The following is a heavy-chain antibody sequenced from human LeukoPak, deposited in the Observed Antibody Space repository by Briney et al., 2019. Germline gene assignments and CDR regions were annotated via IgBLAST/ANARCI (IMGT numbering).Heavy chain of an antibody. CDR1: GYTFTSYD. Sequence: GASVKVFCKASGYTFTSYDINWVRQATGQGLEWMGWMNPNSGNTGYAQKFQGRVTMTRNTSISTAYMELSSLRSEDTAVYYCARDLPHTGGRYYYGMDVWGQGTTVTVSS. CDR2: MNPNSGNT. J-gene: IGHJ6*02. D-gene: IGHD2-8*02. CDR3: ARDLPHTGGRYYYGMDV. V-gene: IGHV1-8*01.